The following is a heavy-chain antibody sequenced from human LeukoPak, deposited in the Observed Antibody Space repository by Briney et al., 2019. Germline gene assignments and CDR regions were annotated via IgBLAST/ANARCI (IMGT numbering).Heavy chain of an antibody. J-gene: IGHJ4*02. CDR1: GYTFTGYY. V-gene: IGHV1-2*06. D-gene: IGHD3-9*01. Sequence: EASVKVSCKASGYTFTGYYMHWVRQAPGQGLEWMGRINPNSGGTNYAQKFQGRVTMTRDTSISTAYMELSRLRSDDTAVYYCARDSSLRYFDWSIDYWGQGTLVTVSS. CDR2: INPNSGGT. CDR3: ARDSSLRYFDWSIDY.